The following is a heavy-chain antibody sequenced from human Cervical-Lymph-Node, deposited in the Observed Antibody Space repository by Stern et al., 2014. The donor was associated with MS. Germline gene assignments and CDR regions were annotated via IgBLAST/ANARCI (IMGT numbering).Heavy chain of an antibody. CDR3: ARGDAAYGMDV. Sequence: VQLVESGGGLVEPGGSLRLSCAASGFTFSDYYMSWIRRAPGKGLEWVSYISSSGRTIHYLDSVKGRFTISRDNPKNSLSLQMSSLRDEDTAVYYCARGDAAYGMDVWGQGTTVTVSS. J-gene: IGHJ6*02. CDR1: GFTFSDYY. D-gene: IGHD5-24*01. CDR2: ISSSGRTI. V-gene: IGHV3-11*01.